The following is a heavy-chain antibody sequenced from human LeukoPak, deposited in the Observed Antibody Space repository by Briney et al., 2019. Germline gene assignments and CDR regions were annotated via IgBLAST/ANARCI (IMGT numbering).Heavy chain of an antibody. V-gene: IGHV4-39*07. CDR2: IYYSGNT. D-gene: IGHD6-13*01. CDR1: GVSISSSNSY. CDR3: ARGRPSIAAARRPWFDP. Sequence: SETLSLTCTVSGVSISSSNSYWGWIRQPPGKGLEWIGSIYYSGNTYYNPSLKSRVTISVDTSKNQFSLKLSSVTAADTAVYYCARGRPSIAAARRPWFDPWGQGTLVTVSS. J-gene: IGHJ5*02.